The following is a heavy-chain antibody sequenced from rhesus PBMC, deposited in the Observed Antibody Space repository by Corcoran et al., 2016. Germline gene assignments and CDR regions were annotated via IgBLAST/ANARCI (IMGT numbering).Heavy chain of an antibody. J-gene: IGHJ4*01. CDR2: ISPYNGNK. D-gene: IGHD5-42*01. Sequence: QVQLVQSGAEIKQPGASVKLSCKDSGYTFTRYYMHWVRQYPGQGLEWIGLISPYNGNKHYAQNFHGRVTITTDTSTSTGYMELSSLRSEDTAVYYCASGDTAGTDHVDYWGQGVLVTVS. CDR1: GYTFTRYY. CDR3: ASGDTAGTDHVDY. V-gene: IGHV1-180*01.